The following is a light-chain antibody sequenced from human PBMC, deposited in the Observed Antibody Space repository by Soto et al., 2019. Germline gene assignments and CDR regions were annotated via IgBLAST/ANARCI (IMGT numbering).Light chain of an antibody. V-gene: IGKV3-20*01. CDR3: QQHQSPT. CDR1: QSVSSSY. CDR2: GAS. Sequence: ENVLRQSPGTLSLSPGDRATVSCRASQSVSSSYLAWYQHKPGPAPRLLIHGASSRGTGIPDRFSGSGSGTDFTLTITRLEPEDLAVYYCQQHQSPTFGGGTKVDIK. J-gene: IGKJ4*01.